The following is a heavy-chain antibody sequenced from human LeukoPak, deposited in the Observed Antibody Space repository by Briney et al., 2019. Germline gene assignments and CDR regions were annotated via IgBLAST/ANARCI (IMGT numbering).Heavy chain of an antibody. CDR1: GYTFTSYG. D-gene: IGHD2-2*02. J-gene: IGHJ4*02. V-gene: IGHV1-18*04. Sequence: ASAKVSCKASGYTFTSYGISWVRQAPGQGLEWMRWISACNGNTNYAQKLQGRVTMTTDTSTSTAYMKLRSVRSDETAMYYCARLYTNYFDSWGQGTLVTVSS. CDR3: ARLYTNYFDS. CDR2: ISACNGNT.